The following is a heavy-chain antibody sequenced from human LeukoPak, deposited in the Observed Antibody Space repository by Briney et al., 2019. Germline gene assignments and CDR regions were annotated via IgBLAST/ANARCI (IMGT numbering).Heavy chain of an antibody. Sequence: PSETLSLTCTVSGGSVRGYYWSWIRQPPGKGLEWIGYLHYTGSTDYNPSLRSRVTMWVDASKKQLSLRMTSVTAADTAIYYCANQGSREVRGFDYWGLGTLVTVSS. CDR3: ANQGSREVRGFDY. V-gene: IGHV4-59*02. CDR1: GGSVRGYY. J-gene: IGHJ4*02. CDR2: LHYTGST. D-gene: IGHD2-2*01.